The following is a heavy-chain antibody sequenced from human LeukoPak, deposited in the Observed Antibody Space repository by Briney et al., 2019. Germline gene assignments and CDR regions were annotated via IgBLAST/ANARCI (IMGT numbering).Heavy chain of an antibody. CDR3: ARVGGYSYGYSNFYMDV. J-gene: IGHJ6*03. CDR1: GFTFSSYS. D-gene: IGHD5-18*01. V-gene: IGHV3-21*01. Sequence: GGSLGLSCAASGFTFSSYSMNWVRQAPGKGLEWVSSISSSSSYIYYADSVRGRFTISRDNAKNSLYLQMNNLRAEDTAVYYCARVGGYSYGYSNFYMDVWGKGTTVTISS. CDR2: ISSSSSYI.